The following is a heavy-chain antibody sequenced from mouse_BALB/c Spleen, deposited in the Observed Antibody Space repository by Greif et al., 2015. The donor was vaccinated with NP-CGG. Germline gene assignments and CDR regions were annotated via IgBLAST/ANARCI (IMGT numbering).Heavy chain of an antibody. CDR3: AYGYDERFAY. V-gene: IGHV1-9*01. CDR1: GYTFSSYW. Sequence: VQLQQSGAELMKPGASVKISCKATGYTFSSYWIEWVKQRPGHGLEWIGEILPGSGSTNYNEKFKGKATFTADTSSNTAYMQLSSLTSEDSAVYYCAYGYDERFAYWGQGTLVTVSA. D-gene: IGHD2-2*01. J-gene: IGHJ3*01. CDR2: ILPGSGST.